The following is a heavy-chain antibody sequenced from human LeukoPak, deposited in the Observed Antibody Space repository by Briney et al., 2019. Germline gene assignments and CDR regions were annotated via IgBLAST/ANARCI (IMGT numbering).Heavy chain of an antibody. V-gene: IGHV4-59*08. J-gene: IGHJ6*02. CDR3: ARHSCSSTSCYYHYGMDV. D-gene: IGHD2-2*01. CDR2: IYYSGST. Sequence: SGTLSFTCTVSGGSISSYYWSWIRQPPGKGLEWIGYIYYSGSTNYNPSLKSRVTISVDTSKNQFSLKLSSVTAADTAVYYCARHSCSSTSCYYHYGMDVWGQGTTVTVSS. CDR1: GGSISSYY.